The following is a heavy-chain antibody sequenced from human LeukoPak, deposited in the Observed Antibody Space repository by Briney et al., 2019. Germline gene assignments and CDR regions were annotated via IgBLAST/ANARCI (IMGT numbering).Heavy chain of an antibody. CDR2: IKHDGSEK. J-gene: IGHJ4*02. CDR1: GFTFNRYW. D-gene: IGHD2-2*01. CDR3: ANHLACRSHNCPSFDE. V-gene: IGHV3-7*01. Sequence: GGSLRLSCAASGFTFNRYWMSWVRQAPGKGLEWMANIKHDGSEKYYVDSVKGRFTIFRDNAKNLLYLQINSLRAEDTAVYYCANHLACRSHNCPSFDEWGQGTLVTVSS.